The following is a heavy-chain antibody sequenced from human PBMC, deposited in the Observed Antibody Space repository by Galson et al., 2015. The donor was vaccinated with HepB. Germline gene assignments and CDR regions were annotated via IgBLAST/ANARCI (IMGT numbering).Heavy chain of an antibody. V-gene: IGHV3-30*18. Sequence: SLRLSCAASGFTFSSYGMHWVRQAPGKGLEWVAVISYDGSNKYYADSVKGRFTISRDNSKNTLYLQMNSLRAEDTAVYYCAKDPLRGVINGDWYFDLWGRGTLVTVSS. CDR2: ISYDGSNK. CDR1: GFTFSSYG. D-gene: IGHD3-10*01. CDR3: AKDPLRGVINGDWYFDL. J-gene: IGHJ2*01.